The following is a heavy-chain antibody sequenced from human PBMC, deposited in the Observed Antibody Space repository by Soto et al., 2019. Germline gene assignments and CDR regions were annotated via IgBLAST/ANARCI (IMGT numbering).Heavy chain of an antibody. D-gene: IGHD2-2*01. Sequence: QVQLQESGPGLVKPSQTLSLTCTVSGGSITSSGYYWSWIRQHPGEGLEWIGFTSNSGSTSYNPSLKSRVTISVDTSSNQFSLNLKSVTAADTAVYYCARGGGSTKVDYWGQGTLVTGSP. CDR2: TSNSGST. V-gene: IGHV4-31*03. CDR3: ARGGGSTKVDY. CDR1: GGSITSSGYY. J-gene: IGHJ4*02.